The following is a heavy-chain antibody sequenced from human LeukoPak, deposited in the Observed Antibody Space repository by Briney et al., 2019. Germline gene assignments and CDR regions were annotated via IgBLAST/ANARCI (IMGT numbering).Heavy chain of an antibody. D-gene: IGHD3-10*01. Sequence: PSETLSLTCAVYGGSFSGYYWSWIRQPPGKGLEWIGEINHSGSTNYDPSLKSRVTISVDTSKNQFSLKLSSVTAADTAVYYCARGKNVPGSGSYYCDYWAREPWSPSPQ. J-gene: IGHJ4*02. CDR2: INHSGST. CDR1: GGSFSGYY. CDR3: ARGKNVPGSGSYYCDY. V-gene: IGHV4-34*01.